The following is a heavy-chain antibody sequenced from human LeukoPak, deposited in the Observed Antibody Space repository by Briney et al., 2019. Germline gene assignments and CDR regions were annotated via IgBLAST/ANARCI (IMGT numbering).Heavy chain of an antibody. J-gene: IGHJ4*02. CDR2: IWYDGSNK. Sequence: GGSLRLSCAASGFTLSSYGMHWVRQAPGKGLEWVAVIWYDGSNKYYADSVKGRFTISRDNSKNTLYLQMNSLRAEDTAVYYCAKTYYDSSGADYWGQGTLVTVSS. CDR3: AKTYYDSSGADY. V-gene: IGHV3-33*08. CDR1: GFTLSSYG. D-gene: IGHD3-22*01.